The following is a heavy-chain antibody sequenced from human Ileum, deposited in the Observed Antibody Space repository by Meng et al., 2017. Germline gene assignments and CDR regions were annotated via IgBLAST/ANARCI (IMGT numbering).Heavy chain of an antibody. CDR1: GGSVRGHGFQ. D-gene: IGHD7-27*01. V-gene: IGHV4-61*08. CDR3: ARDHWGSLDY. Sequence: QVQLQGSGPGLVRPADTLSLICTVSGGSVRGHGFQWGWVRQPPGKGLEWIGYASTNYNPSLKSRVTISLDTSKNQFSLELSSVTAADTAVYYCARDHWGSLDYWGQGILVTVSS. CDR2: AST. J-gene: IGHJ4*02.